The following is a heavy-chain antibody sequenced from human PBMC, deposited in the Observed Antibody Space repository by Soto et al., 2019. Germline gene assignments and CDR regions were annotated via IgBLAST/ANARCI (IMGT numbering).Heavy chain of an antibody. D-gene: IGHD1-26*01. Sequence: GVSMSLSCAAAEVTFRSYAMSWVRQIPGKGLEWVSAISGSGGSTYYADSVKGRFTISRDNSKNTLYLQMNSLRAEDTAVYYCAKARTWELRSFEFWVQGTLVIVS. J-gene: IGHJ4*02. CDR3: AKARTWELRSFEF. CDR2: ISGSGGST. CDR1: EVTFRSYA. V-gene: IGHV3-23*01.